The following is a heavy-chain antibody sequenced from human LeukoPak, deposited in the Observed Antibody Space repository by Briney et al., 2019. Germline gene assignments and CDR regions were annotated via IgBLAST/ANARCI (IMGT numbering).Heavy chain of an antibody. Sequence: SETLSLTCTVSGGSISSSSYYWGWIRHPPGKGLEWIGSIYYSGSTYYNPSLKSRVTISVDTSKNQFSLKLSSVTAADTAVYYCARAELFYYDSSGYLFQHWGQGTLVTVSS. CDR2: IYYSGST. CDR1: GGSISSSSYY. D-gene: IGHD3-22*01. CDR3: ARAELFYYDSSGYLFQH. J-gene: IGHJ1*01. V-gene: IGHV4-39*07.